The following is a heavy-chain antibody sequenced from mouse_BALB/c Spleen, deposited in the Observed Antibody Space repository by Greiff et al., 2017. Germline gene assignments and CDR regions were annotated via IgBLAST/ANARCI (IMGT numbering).Heavy chain of an antibody. CDR3: ARDHGYPAY. V-gene: IGHV3-6*02. Sequence: EVQLQESGPGLVKPSQSLSLTCSVTGYSITSGYYWNWIRQFPGNQLEWMGYISYDGSNNYNPSLKNRISITRDTSKNQFFLKLNSVTTEDTATYYCARDHGYPAYWGQGTLVTVSA. D-gene: IGHD2-2*01. J-gene: IGHJ3*01. CDR1: GYSITSGYY. CDR2: ISYDGSN.